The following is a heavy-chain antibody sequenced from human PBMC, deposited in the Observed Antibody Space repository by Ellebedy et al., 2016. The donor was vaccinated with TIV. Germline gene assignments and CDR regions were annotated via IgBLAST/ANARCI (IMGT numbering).Heavy chain of an antibody. V-gene: IGHV3-48*03. CDR3: ARFTMIRGGFPTSSCCVMDV. D-gene: IGHD3-10*01. Sequence: GGSLRLSCAASGFTFRNFEMNWVRQAPGKGLEWVSYINGSGTTMYSADSVKGRFTISRDNAKNSLYLQINSLRAEDTAVYYCARFTMIRGGFPTSSCCVMDVWGQGTTVTVSS. J-gene: IGHJ6*02. CDR1: GFTFRNFE. CDR2: INGSGTTM.